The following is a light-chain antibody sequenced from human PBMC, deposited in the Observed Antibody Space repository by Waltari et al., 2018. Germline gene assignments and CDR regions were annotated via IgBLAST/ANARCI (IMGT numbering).Light chain of an antibody. V-gene: IGKV3-15*01. CDR3: SQYNDWPYT. CDR1: QSFTRQ. J-gene: IGKJ2*01. Sequence: EIVMTQSPATLSVSPGDRATLSCSASQSFTRQLSWYQQKPGQVPRHLIYGVSTRATGIPARFSGSGSGTEFTLTISSLQSEDSAVYYCSQYNDWPYTFGQGTKLELQ. CDR2: GVS.